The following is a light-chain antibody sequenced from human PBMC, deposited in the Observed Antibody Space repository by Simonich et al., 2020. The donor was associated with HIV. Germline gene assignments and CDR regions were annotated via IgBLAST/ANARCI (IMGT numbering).Light chain of an antibody. Sequence: DFQMTQSPSTLSASVGDRVTITCRASQSVNKWLAWYQQKTGKAPKLLIYKTSTLESGVPSRFSGSGSGTEFTLTINSLQPDDFATYFCQQYNSYWTFGQGTKVEIK. CDR2: KTS. V-gene: IGKV1-5*03. CDR1: QSVNKW. J-gene: IGKJ1*01. CDR3: QQYNSYWT.